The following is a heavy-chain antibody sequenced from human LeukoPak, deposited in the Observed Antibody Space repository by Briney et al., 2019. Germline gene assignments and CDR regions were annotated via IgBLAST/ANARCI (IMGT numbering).Heavy chain of an antibody. CDR2: ISYDGSNK. Sequence: PGGSLRLSCAASGFTFSSYGMHWVRQAPGKGLEWVAVISYDGSNKYYADSVKGRFTISRDNSKNTLYLQMNSLRAEDTAVYYCAKEDRDGYNSAGLGFDYWGQGTLVTVSS. D-gene: IGHD5-24*01. V-gene: IGHV3-30*18. CDR3: AKEDRDGYNSAGLGFDY. CDR1: GFTFSSYG. J-gene: IGHJ4*02.